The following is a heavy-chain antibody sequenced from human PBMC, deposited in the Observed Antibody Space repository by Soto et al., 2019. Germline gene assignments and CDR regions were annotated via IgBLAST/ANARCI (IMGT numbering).Heavy chain of an antibody. CDR1: GFSLSTSGVG. D-gene: IGHD3-22*01. V-gene: IGHV2-5*01. Sequence: QITLKESGPTLVKPTQTLTLTCTFSGFSLSTSGVGVGWIRQPPGKALEWLALIYWNDDKRYSPSLKSRLTITEDTSKNQVVLTMTNMDPVDTATYYCAHRWGTHYYDSSGYYPWGQGTLVTVSS. CDR3: AHRWGTHYYDSSGYYP. J-gene: IGHJ5*02. CDR2: IYWNDDK.